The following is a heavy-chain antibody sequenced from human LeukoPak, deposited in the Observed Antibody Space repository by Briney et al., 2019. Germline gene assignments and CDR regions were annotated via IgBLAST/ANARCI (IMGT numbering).Heavy chain of an antibody. Sequence: SETLSLTCTVSGGSISSTSYYWGWIRQPPGKGLEWIGYIYYSGSTNYNPSLKSRVTISVDTSKNQFSLKLSSVTAADTAVYYCASYWGSGANWFDPWGQGTLVTVSS. J-gene: IGHJ5*02. V-gene: IGHV4-61*05. D-gene: IGHD7-27*01. CDR3: ASYWGSGANWFDP. CDR2: IYYSGST. CDR1: GGSISSTSYY.